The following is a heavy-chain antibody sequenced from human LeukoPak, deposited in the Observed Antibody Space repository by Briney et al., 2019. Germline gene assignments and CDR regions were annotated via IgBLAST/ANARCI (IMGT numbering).Heavy chain of an antibody. CDR2: IYSGGSA. CDR3: ARVLPGGHYGSSGYYSVDAFDI. J-gene: IGHJ3*02. CDR1: GFTVSSNY. D-gene: IGHD3-22*01. Sequence: GGSLRLSCSPSGFTVSSNYMSWVRQAPGRGLEWVSMIYSGGSAYYADSVKGRFTISRDNSKNTLYLQMNSLGSEDTAVYYCARVLPGGHYGSSGYYSVDAFDIWGQGTMVTVSS. V-gene: IGHV3-53*01.